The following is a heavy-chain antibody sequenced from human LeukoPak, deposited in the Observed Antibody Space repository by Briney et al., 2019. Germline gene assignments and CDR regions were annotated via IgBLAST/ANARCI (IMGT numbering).Heavy chain of an antibody. V-gene: IGHV3-23*01. D-gene: IGHD4-17*01. CDR3: AKEGFPDYGDHPYYFDY. CDR2: ISGSGGST. CDR1: GFTFSSYA. J-gene: IGHJ4*02. Sequence: GGSLRLSCAASGFTFSSYAMSWVRQAPGKGLEWVSAISGSGGSTYYADSVKGRFTISRDNSKNTLYLQMNSLRAEDTAVYYCAKEGFPDYGDHPYYFDYWGQGTLVTVSS.